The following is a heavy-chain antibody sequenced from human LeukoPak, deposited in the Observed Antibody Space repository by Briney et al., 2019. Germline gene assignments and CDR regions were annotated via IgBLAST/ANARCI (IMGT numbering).Heavy chain of an antibody. D-gene: IGHD4-23*01. CDR1: GGSISSYY. CDR3: ARRTVVTPNFDY. CDR2: IYYSGST. J-gene: IGHJ4*02. V-gene: IGHV4-59*08. Sequence: SETLSLTCTVSGGSISSYYWSWIRQPPGKGLEWIGYIYYSGSTNYNPSLKSRATISVDTSKNQFSLKLSSVTAADTAVYYCARRTVVTPNFDYWGQGTLVTVSS.